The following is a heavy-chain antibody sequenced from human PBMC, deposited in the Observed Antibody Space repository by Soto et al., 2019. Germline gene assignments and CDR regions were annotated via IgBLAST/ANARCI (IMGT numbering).Heavy chain of an antibody. Sequence: SVKVSCKASGGTFSSYAISWVRQAPGQGLEWMGGIIPIFGTANYAQKFQGRVTITADESTSTAYMELSSLRSEDTAVYYCARIVPAAMRTYYYYYGMDVWGQGTTVTVSS. D-gene: IGHD2-2*01. CDR2: IIPIFGTA. V-gene: IGHV1-69*13. J-gene: IGHJ6*02. CDR1: GGTFSSYA. CDR3: ARIVPAAMRTYYYYYGMDV.